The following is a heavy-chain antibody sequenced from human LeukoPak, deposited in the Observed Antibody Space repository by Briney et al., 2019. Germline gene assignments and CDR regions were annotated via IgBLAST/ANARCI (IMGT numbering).Heavy chain of an antibody. J-gene: IGHJ6*02. D-gene: IGHD3-9*01. CDR1: GFTFSSYW. Sequence: AGGSLRLSCAASGFTFSSYWMHWVRQAPGKGLVWVSRIDSDGSSTSYAGSVKGRFTISRDNAKNTLYLQMNSLRAEDTAVYYCARHLVRASLRYGVYGMDVWGQGTTVTVSS. V-gene: IGHV3-74*01. CDR3: ARHLVRASLRYGVYGMDV. CDR2: IDSDGSST.